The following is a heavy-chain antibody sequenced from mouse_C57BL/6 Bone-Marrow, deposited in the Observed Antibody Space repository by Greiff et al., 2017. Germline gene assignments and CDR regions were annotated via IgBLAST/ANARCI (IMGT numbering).Heavy chain of an antibody. CDR2: INPNNGGT. CDR3: ARRLLSGAMDY. CDR1: GYTFTDYN. J-gene: IGHJ4*01. V-gene: IGHV1-18*01. D-gene: IGHD2-13*01. Sequence: EVQLQQSGPELVKPGASVKIPCKASGYTFTDYNMDWVKQSHGKSLEWIGDINPNNGGTIYNQKFKGKATLTVDKSSSTAYMELRSLTSEDTAVYYCARRLLSGAMDYWGQGTSVTASS.